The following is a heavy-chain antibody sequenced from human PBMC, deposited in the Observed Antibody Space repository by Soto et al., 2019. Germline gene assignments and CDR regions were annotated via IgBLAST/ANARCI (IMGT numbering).Heavy chain of an antibody. V-gene: IGHV1-69*08. Sequence: QVQLVQSGAEVKKPGSSVKVSCKASGGTFSSYTISWVRQAPGQGLEWMGRIIPILGIANYAQKFQGRVTITADKPTSTAYMELSSLRSEDTAVYYCARDPCSSTSGSAGYWGQGTLVTVSS. CDR3: ARDPCSSTSGSAGY. CDR2: IIPILGIA. CDR1: GGTFSSYT. J-gene: IGHJ4*02. D-gene: IGHD2-2*01.